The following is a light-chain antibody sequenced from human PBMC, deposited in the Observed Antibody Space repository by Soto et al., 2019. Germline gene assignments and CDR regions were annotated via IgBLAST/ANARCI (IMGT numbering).Light chain of an antibody. CDR1: QDINNY. Sequence: DIQMTQSPSSLSASVGDRVTITCQASQDINNYLNWYQQKPGKAPKRLIYDASTLETGVPSRITGSGSGTDFTLTSSNLQPADIATYHCQQYDNLPWTFGQGTKVE. V-gene: IGKV1-33*01. CDR3: QQYDNLPWT. CDR2: DAS. J-gene: IGKJ1*01.